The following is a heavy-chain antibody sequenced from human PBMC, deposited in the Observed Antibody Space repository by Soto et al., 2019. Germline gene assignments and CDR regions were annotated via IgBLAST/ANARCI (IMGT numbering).Heavy chain of an antibody. V-gene: IGHV3-7*01. D-gene: IGHD6-13*01. J-gene: IGHJ3*02. Sequence: GGSLRLSCAASGFTFNSYWVNWVRQAPGKGLEWVANIKQDGSEKYYVDSVKGRFTISRDNAKNSLFLQMNSLRAEDTAVYYCARDHSSLDAFDIWGQGTMVTVSS. CDR2: IKQDGSEK. CDR3: ARDHSSLDAFDI. CDR1: GFTFNSYW.